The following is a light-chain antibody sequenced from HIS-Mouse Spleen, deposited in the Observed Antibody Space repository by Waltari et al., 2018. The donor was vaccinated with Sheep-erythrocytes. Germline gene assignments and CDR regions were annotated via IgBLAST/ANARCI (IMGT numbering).Light chain of an antibody. V-gene: IGLV2-8*01. CDR2: EVS. J-gene: IGLJ1*01. CDR1: SSDVGGYNY. CDR3: SSYAGSNNYV. Sequence: QSALTQPRSVSGSPGQSVTTSCTGTSSDVGGYNYVSCYQQHPGKAPKLMIYEVSKRPSGVPDRFSGSKSGNTASLTVSGLQAEDEADYYCSSYAGSNNYVFGTGTKVTVL.